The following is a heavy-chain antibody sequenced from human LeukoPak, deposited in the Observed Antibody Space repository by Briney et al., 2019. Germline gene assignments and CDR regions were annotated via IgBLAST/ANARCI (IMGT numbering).Heavy chain of an antibody. V-gene: IGHV3-21*01. CDR3: ARDTHCSSTSCYNAFDI. CDR1: GFTFSSYS. J-gene: IGHJ3*02. D-gene: IGHD2-2*02. CDR2: ISSSSTYI. Sequence: GGSLRLSCAASGFTFSSYSMNWVRQAPGKGLEWVSSISSSSTYIYYADSLKGRFTISRDNAKNSLSLQMNSLRAEDTAVHYCARDTHCSSTSCYNAFDIWGQGTMVIVSS.